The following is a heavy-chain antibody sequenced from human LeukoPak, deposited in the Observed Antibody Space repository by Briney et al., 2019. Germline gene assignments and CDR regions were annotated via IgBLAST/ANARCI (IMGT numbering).Heavy chain of an antibody. CDR1: GGSISSGSYY. J-gene: IGHJ5*02. D-gene: IGHD6-6*01. CDR3: ARARRRSNWFDP. V-gene: IGHV4-61*02. Sequence: SQTLSLTCTVSGGSISSGSYYWSWIRQPAGKGLEWIGRIYTSGSTNYNPSLKSRVTISVDTSKNQFSLKLSSVTAADTAVYYCARARRRSNWFDPWGQGTLVTVSS. CDR2: IYTSGST.